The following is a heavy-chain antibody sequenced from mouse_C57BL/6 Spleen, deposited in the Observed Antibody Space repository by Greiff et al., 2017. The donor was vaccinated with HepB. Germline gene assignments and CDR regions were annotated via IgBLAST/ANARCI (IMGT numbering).Heavy chain of an antibody. D-gene: IGHD2-5*01. CDR2: ISYSGST. CDR3: ARGSNVDY. J-gene: IGHJ2*01. V-gene: IGHV3-1*01. CDR1: GYSITSGYD. Sequence: EVKLMESGPGMVKPSQSLSLTCTVTGYSITSGYDWHWIRHFPGNKLDWMGYISYSGSTNYNPSLKSRISITHDTSKNHFFLKLNSVTTEDTATYYCARGSNVDYWGQGTTLTVSS.